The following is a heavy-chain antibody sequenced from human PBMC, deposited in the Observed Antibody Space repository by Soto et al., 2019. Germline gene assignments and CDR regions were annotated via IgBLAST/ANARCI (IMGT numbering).Heavy chain of an antibody. D-gene: IGHD2-2*01. CDR3: VKVLARGVGVPRFYFDS. CDR1: GFTFSNSW. Sequence: ETVRLSCAASGFTFSNSWMHWVRQVSGKGLEWVSRINADGTSTSYADSVKGRFTISRDNAKNTLCLHVNSLRAEDTAVYYCVKVLARGVGVPRFYFDSWGQGALVTVSS. J-gene: IGHJ4*02. CDR2: INADGTST. V-gene: IGHV3-74*01.